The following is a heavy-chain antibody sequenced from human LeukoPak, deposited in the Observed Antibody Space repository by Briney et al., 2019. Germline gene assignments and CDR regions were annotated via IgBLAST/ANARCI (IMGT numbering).Heavy chain of an antibody. CDR3: ARYQLLWGSFDY. V-gene: IGHV1-8*01. J-gene: IGHJ4*02. D-gene: IGHD2-2*01. CDR2: MNPNSGNT. CDR1: GYTFTSYD. Sequence: ASVKVSCKASGYTFTSYDINWVRQATGQGLEWMGWMNPNSGNTGYAQKFQGRVTMTRNTSISTAYMELSSLRSEDTAVYYCARYQLLWGSFDYWGQGTLVTVSS.